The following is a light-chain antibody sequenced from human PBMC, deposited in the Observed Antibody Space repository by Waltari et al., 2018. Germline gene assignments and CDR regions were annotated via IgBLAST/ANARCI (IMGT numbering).Light chain of an antibody. CDR1: SSHVGAYDY. J-gene: IGLJ1*01. CDR2: EVT. V-gene: IGLV2-14*03. CDR3: SSYTSTSAYV. Sequence: QPALAQPASVSGSPGQSITISCSGTSSHVGAYDYVSWYQQHPGEVPKLIIYEVTNRPSGVSNRFSGSKSGNTASLTISGLQAEDDADYYCSSYTSTSAYVFGSGTKVTVI.